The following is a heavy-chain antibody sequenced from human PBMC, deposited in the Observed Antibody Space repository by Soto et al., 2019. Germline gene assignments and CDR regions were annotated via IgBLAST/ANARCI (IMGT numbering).Heavy chain of an antibody. CDR1: GFTFSSYG. J-gene: IGHJ6*02. Sequence: QVQLVESGGGVVQPGRSLRLSCAASGFTFSSYGMHWVRQAPGKGLEWVAVISYDGSNKYYADSVKGRFTISRDNSKNXVXXQMNSLRAEDTAVYYCAKDQLEVVTTYYYYYGMDVWGQGTTVTVSS. CDR3: AKDQLEVVTTYYYYYGMDV. CDR2: ISYDGSNK. D-gene: IGHD2-21*02. V-gene: IGHV3-30*18.